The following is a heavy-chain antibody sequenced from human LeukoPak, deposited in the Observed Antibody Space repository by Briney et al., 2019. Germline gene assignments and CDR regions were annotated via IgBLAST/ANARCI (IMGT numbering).Heavy chain of an antibody. Sequence: PGRSLRLSCAASGFTFDDYAMHWVRQAPGKGLEWVSSISWNSGSIGYADSVKGRFTISRDNAKNSLYLQMNSLKAEDTDLYYCAKDARIAVIGLYFEYSGQRDLVTVSS. CDR3: AKDARIAVIGLYFEY. J-gene: IGHJ4*02. V-gene: IGHV3-9*01. CDR2: ISWNSGSI. CDR1: GFTFDDYA. D-gene: IGHD6-19*01.